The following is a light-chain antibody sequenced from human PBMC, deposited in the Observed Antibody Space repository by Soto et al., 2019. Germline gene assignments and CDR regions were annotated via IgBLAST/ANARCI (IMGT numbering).Light chain of an antibody. V-gene: IGKV3-20*01. CDR1: QSFSSGS. CDR3: QQYGSSPPYT. Sequence: EMGLTQPPAPLSCSQGEGATPSCGAGQSFSSGSLAWYQQKPGQAPRLLIYGASSRATGIPDRFSGSGSGTDFTLTISRLEPEDFGVYYCQQYGSSPPYTFGQGTKLEIK. J-gene: IGKJ2*01. CDR2: GAS.